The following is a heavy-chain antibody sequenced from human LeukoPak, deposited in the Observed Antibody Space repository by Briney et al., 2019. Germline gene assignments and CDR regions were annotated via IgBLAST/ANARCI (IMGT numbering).Heavy chain of an antibody. CDR3: VKDDSYHYDTSTYVA. J-gene: IGHJ5*02. CDR1: GFTFSSYG. CDR2: IWDDGSNK. Sequence: GGSLRLSCAASGFTFSSYGMHWVRQAPGKGLEWVAVIWDDGSNKYHADSVKGRFSISRDNSKNTLYLQMNSLRADDTAVYHCVKDDSYHYDTSTYVAWGQGTLVTVSS. V-gene: IGHV3-33*06. D-gene: IGHD3-22*01.